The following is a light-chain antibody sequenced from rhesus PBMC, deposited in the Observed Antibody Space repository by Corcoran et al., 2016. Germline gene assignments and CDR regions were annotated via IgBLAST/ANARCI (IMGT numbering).Light chain of an antibody. CDR3: QQGYSTPLT. CDR1: HGISNA. J-gene: IGKJ4*01. Sequence: DIQMSQSPSSLSASVGDKVTITCRASHGISNALAWYQQKPGKAPKLLIYAASRLESGGPSRFSGSRSGTDFTLTISSRQPEDFATYYCQQGYSTPLTFGGGTKVELK. CDR2: AAS. V-gene: IGKV1-33*02.